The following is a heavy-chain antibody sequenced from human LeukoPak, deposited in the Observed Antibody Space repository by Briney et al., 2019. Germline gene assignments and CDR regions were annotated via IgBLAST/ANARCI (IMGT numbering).Heavy chain of an antibody. CDR1: GYTFTSYA. D-gene: IGHD3-3*01. J-gene: IGHJ4*02. Sequence: ASVKVSCKASGYTFTSYAISWVRQAPGQGLEWMGGIIPIFGTANYAQKFQGRVTITADESTSTAYMELSSLRSEDTAVYYCARDSTTYYDFWSGYHPKPFDYWGQGTLVTVSS. CDR3: ARDSTTYYDFWSGYHPKPFDY. V-gene: IGHV1-69*13. CDR2: IIPIFGTA.